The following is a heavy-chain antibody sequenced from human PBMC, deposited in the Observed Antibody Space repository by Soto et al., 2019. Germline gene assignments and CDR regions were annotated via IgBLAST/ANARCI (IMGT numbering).Heavy chain of an antibody. V-gene: IGHV4-59*01. CDR1: GGSISSYY. J-gene: IGHJ5*02. Sequence: SETLSLTYTVSGGSISSYYWSWIRQPPGKGLEWIGYIYYSGSTNYNPSLKSRVTISVDTSKNQFSLKLSSVTAADTAVYYCASTAMVTSWFDPWGQGTLVTVSS. CDR2: IYYSGST. CDR3: ASTAMVTSWFDP. D-gene: IGHD5-18*01.